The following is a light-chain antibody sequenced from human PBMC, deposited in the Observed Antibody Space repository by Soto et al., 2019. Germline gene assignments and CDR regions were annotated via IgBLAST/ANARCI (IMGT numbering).Light chain of an antibody. Sequence: EIVLTQSPATLSLSPGERATLSCRASQSVSSYLAWYQQKPGQAPRLLIYDASNRATGIPARFSGSGSGTEFTLTISSLEPEDFAVYYCQQRSNWPQNTFGQGTQLEIK. CDR1: QSVSSY. CDR2: DAS. J-gene: IGKJ2*01. CDR3: QQRSNWPQNT. V-gene: IGKV3-11*01.